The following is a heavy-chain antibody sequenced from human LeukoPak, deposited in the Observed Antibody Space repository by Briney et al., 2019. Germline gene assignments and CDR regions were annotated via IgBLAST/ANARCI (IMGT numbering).Heavy chain of an antibody. V-gene: IGHV1-18*01. CDR2: ISAYNGNT. CDR1: GYTFTSYG. Sequence: GASVKVSCKASGYTFTSYGISWVRQAPGQGLEWMGWISAYNGNTNYAQKLQGRVTMTTGTSTSTAYMELRSLRSDDTAVYYCARDGYCSGGSCYSLYYYGMDVWGQGTTVTVSS. D-gene: IGHD2-15*01. J-gene: IGHJ6*02. CDR3: ARDGYCSGGSCYSLYYYGMDV.